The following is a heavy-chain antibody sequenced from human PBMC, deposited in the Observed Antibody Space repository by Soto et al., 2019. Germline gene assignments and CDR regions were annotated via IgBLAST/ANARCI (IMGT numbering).Heavy chain of an antibody. Sequence: ASVKVSCKASGYIFTNNDVSWVRQATGQGLEWMGWMNPGSGDTGYAQKFQGRVTMTRDISIATAYMELSSLRSDDTAIYYCARMATFGSLNWFDPWGQGTLVTVSS. CDR1: GYIFTNND. CDR3: ARMATFGSLNWFDP. CDR2: MNPGSGDT. J-gene: IGHJ5*02. D-gene: IGHD3-16*01. V-gene: IGHV1-8*01.